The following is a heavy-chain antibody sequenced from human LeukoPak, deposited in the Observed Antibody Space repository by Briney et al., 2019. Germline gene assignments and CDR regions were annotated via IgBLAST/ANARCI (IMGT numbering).Heavy chain of an antibody. CDR2: ISSSSSYI. Sequence: PGGSLRLSCAASGFTFSSYSMNWVRQAPGKGLEWVSSISSSSSYIYYADSVKGRFTISRDNAKNSLYLQMNSLRAEDTAVYYCARDGISTSWTIGYYYYGMDAWGQGTTVTVSS. J-gene: IGHJ6*02. CDR3: ARDGISTSWTIGYYYYGMDA. V-gene: IGHV3-21*01. CDR1: GFTFSSYS. D-gene: IGHD2-2*01.